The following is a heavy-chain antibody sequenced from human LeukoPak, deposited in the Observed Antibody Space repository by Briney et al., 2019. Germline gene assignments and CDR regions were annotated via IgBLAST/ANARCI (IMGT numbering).Heavy chain of an antibody. CDR3: ARGRWSATTASYYLDF. V-gene: IGHV1-3*01. J-gene: IGHJ4*02. CDR2: INAGNGIT. D-gene: IGHD5-24*01. CDR1: GYSFTSQA. Sequence: ASVKVSCKASGYSFTSQAINWVRQAPGQRLEWMGWINAGNGITRYSQRFQGRVTITRDTSASTAYMELSSLTSEDTAVYYCARGRWSATTASYYLDFWGQGTLVTVSS.